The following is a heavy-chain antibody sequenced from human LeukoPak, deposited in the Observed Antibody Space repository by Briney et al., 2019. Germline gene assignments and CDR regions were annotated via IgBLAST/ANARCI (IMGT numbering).Heavy chain of an antibody. J-gene: IGHJ5*02. CDR3: AREGSYLNSGGSYYLHWLDP. Sequence: GGSLKLSCAASGFTFSRYWMHWVRQAPGKGLEWVSYSDTEGSMTSYADSVKGRFTISRDNAKNTLYLEMHSLRVEDTAIYYCAREGSYLNSGGSYYLHWLDPWGQGTLVTVSS. D-gene: IGHD3-22*01. CDR1: GFTFSRYW. CDR2: SDTEGSMT. V-gene: IGHV3-74*01.